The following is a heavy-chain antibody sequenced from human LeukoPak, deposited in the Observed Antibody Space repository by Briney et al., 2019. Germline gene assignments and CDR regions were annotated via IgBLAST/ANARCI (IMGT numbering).Heavy chain of an antibody. J-gene: IGHJ6*03. Sequence: ASVKVSCKASGYTFTGYYMHWVRQAPGQGLEWMGWINPNSGGTNYAQKFQGRVTMTRDTSISTAYMELSRLRSDDTAVYYCAREYIVVVPAALTNYYYYYMDVWGKGTTVTVSS. V-gene: IGHV1-2*02. CDR3: AREYIVVVPAALTNYYYYYMDV. D-gene: IGHD2-2*01. CDR1: GYTFTGYY. CDR2: INPNSGGT.